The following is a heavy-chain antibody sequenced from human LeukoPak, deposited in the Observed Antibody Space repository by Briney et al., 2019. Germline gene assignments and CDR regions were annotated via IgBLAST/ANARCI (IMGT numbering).Heavy chain of an antibody. CDR2: MYFSGIT. V-gene: IGHV4-31*03. CDR3: ARGLIVATIPDEKFYFDY. CDR1: GGSISSGGSS. J-gene: IGHJ4*02. Sequence: PSETLSPTCPVSGGSISSGGSSWSWIRRHPGKGLEWFGYMYFSGITSYNPSLKSRVTISVDTSKNQFSLKLSSVTAADTAVYYCARGLIVATIPDEKFYFDYWGQGTLVTVSS. D-gene: IGHD5-12*01.